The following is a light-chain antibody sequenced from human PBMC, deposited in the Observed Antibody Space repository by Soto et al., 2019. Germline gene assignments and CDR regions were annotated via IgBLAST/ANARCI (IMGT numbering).Light chain of an antibody. CDR1: IRDVGSYNL. CDR2: EVR. V-gene: IGLV2-14*01. J-gene: IGLJ3*02. CDR3: SSYTTTSTLV. Sequence: QSALTQAASVSGSPGQSITIACTGTIRDVGSYNLVSWYQQRPGEAPKLIISEVRNRPSGISYRFTGSKSGNTASLTISGLQTEDEADYDCSSYTTTSTLVFGGGTKFTVL.